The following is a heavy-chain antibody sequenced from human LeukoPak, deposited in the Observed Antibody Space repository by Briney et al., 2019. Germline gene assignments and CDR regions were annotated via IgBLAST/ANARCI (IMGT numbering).Heavy chain of an antibody. CDR1: GFDFDIFW. Sequence: PVGSLRLSCAPSGFDFDIFWMTSVRPAPGKGLGWVASMKQGGIDERYLDSVKGRFTISRDDAKTSVSLQMNSLRDDDTAVYYCARVGYCSGVGCQRRDWFDPWGQGTLVIVSS. CDR2: MKQGGIDE. J-gene: IGHJ5*02. D-gene: IGHD2-15*01. V-gene: IGHV3-7*01. CDR3: ARVGYCSGVGCQRRDWFDP.